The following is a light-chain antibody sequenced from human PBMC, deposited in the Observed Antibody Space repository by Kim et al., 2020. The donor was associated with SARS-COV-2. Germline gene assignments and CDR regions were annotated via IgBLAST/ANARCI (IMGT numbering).Light chain of an antibody. J-gene: IGLJ3*02. V-gene: IGLV2-11*01. CDR3: CSYAASNWV. CDR1: SSDVGRYNY. Sequence: QSVLTQPRSVSGSPGQSVTLSCTRTSSDVGRYNYVSWYQQHPGKAPKLMLYDVTKRPSGVPNRFSGSKSGNTASLTISGLQADDESDYYCCSYAASNWVFGGGTQLTVL. CDR2: DVT.